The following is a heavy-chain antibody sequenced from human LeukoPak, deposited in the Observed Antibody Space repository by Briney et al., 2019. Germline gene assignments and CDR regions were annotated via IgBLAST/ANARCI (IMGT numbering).Heavy chain of an antibody. Sequence: GGSLRLSCTASGFTFSDYAMSWFRQAPGQGLEWVGLIRSKPYGGTTEYAASVKGRFTISRDDSKSIAYLQMNSLKTEDTAVYYCTRVTVTPSATFDIWGQGTMVTVSS. J-gene: IGHJ3*02. CDR2: IRSKPYGGTT. CDR1: GFTFSDYA. V-gene: IGHV3-49*03. CDR3: TRVTVTPSATFDI. D-gene: IGHD4-17*01.